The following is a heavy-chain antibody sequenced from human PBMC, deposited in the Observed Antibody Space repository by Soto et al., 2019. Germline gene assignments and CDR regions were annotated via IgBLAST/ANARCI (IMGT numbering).Heavy chain of an antibody. CDR2: ISYDGSNK. J-gene: IGHJ3*02. CDR1: GFTFSSYA. CDR3: ARAARITIFSHAFDI. D-gene: IGHD3-9*01. V-gene: IGHV3-30-3*01. Sequence: PGGSLRLSCAASGFTFSSYAMHWVRQAPGKGLEWVAVISYDGSNKYYADSVKGRFTISRDNSKNTLYLQMNSLRAEDTAVYYYARAARITIFSHAFDIWGQGTMVTVSS.